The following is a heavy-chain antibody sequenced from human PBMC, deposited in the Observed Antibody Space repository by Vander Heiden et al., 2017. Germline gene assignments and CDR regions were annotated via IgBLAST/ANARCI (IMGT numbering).Heavy chain of an antibody. V-gene: IGHV3-48*02. J-gene: IGHJ4*02. CDR1: GFTFSTYN. CDR3: VRERVDSSGYYDY. CDR2: ISRRSSSI. D-gene: IGHD3-22*01. Sequence: QLVESGRGLVQPGWSVRLSCPASGFTFSTYNMNWVRQAPGKGLEWVSYISRRSSSIYYADFVKGRFTSSRDNAKNALLLQMNSLRDEDTAVYYCVRERVDSSGYYDYWGQGTLVTVSS.